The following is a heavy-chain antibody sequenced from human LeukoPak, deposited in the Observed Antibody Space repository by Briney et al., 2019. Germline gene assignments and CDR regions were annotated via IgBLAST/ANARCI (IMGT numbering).Heavy chain of an antibody. CDR2: IGTTSGAI. V-gene: IGHV3-48*01. D-gene: IGHD2-21*02. CDR1: GFSFYTYG. CDR3: ARFRTWGDKAFDY. J-gene: IGHJ4*02. Sequence: GGSLRLSCAVSGFSFYTYGIHWVRQAPGKGLEWVSYIGTTSGAIYYADSVKGRFTISRDSAKNSLYLQMNSLRAEDTAVYYCARFRTWGDKAFDYWGQGTLVTVSS.